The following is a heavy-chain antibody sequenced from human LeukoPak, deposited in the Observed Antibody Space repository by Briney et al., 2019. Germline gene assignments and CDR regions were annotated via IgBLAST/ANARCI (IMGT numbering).Heavy chain of an antibody. CDR3: ARPSYNSGSFFDY. CDR1: GFTFSSYW. Sequence: GGSLRLSCAASGFTFSSYWMSWVRQAPGKGLEWVANIKQDGSEKYYVDSVKGRFSISRDNAKNSLYLQMNSLRVEDTAVYYCARPSYNSGSFFDYWGQGSLVTVS. J-gene: IGHJ4*02. V-gene: IGHV3-7*01. D-gene: IGHD3-10*01. CDR2: IKQDGSEK.